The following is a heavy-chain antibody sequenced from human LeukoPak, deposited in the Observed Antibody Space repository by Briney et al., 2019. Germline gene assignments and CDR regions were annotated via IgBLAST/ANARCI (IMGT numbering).Heavy chain of an antibody. CDR3: ARDLLYYGSGIDY. D-gene: IGHD3-10*01. CDR2: ISSSSSYI. CDR1: GFTFSSYS. Sequence: PGGSLRLSCAASGFTFSSYSMNWDRQAPGKGLEWVSSISSSSSYIYYADSVKGRFTISRDNAKNSLYLQMNSLRAEDTAVYYCARDLLYYGSGIDYWGQGTLVTVSS. J-gene: IGHJ4*02. V-gene: IGHV3-21*01.